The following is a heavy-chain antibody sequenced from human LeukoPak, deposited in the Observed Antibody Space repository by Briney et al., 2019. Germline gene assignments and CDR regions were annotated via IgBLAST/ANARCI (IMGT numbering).Heavy chain of an antibody. J-gene: IGHJ4*02. V-gene: IGHV4-39*01. CDR3: ARQEVVVAYYFDY. CDR2: IYYSGST. Sequence: ASETLSLTCTVSGGSISSSSYYWGWIRQPPGKGLEWIGSIYYSGSTYYNPSLKSRVTISVDMSKNQFSLKLSSVTAADTAVYYCARQEVVVAYYFDYWGQGTLVTVSS. CDR1: GGSISSSSYY. D-gene: IGHD2-15*01.